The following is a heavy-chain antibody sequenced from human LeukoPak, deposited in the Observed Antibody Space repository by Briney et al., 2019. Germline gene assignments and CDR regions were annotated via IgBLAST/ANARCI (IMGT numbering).Heavy chain of an antibody. Sequence: SETLSLTCTVSGGSISSGDYYWGWIRQPPGKGLEWIGSIYYSGSTYYNPSLKSRVTIPVDTSKNQFSLKLSSVTAADTAVYYCVYDSSGYYYNFDYWGQGTLVTVSS. D-gene: IGHD3-22*01. CDR1: GGSISSGDYY. V-gene: IGHV4-39*01. J-gene: IGHJ4*02. CDR2: IYYSGST. CDR3: VYDSSGYYYNFDY.